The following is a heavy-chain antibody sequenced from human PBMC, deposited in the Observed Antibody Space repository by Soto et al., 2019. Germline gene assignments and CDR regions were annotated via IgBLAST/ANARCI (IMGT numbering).Heavy chain of an antibody. CDR2: IIPIFGTA. D-gene: IGHD3-9*01. Sequence: SVKVSCKASGGTFSSYAISWVRQAPGQGLEWMGGIIPIFGTANYAQKFQGRVTITADESTSTAYMELSSLRSEDTAVYYCARDQILRYFDWLFRDDAFDIWGQGTMVTVSS. CDR3: ARDQILRYFDWLFRDDAFDI. J-gene: IGHJ3*02. CDR1: GGTFSSYA. V-gene: IGHV1-69*13.